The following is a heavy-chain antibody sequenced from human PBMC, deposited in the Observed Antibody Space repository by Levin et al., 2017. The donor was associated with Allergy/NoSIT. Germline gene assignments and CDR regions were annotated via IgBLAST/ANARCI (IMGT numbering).Heavy chain of an antibody. CDR1: GFTVSSTY. CDR2: IYSGGST. V-gene: IGHV3-53*01. J-gene: IGHJ4*02. D-gene: IGHD1-14*01. CDR3: ARYKSVLILFDY. Sequence: LSLTCAASGFTVSSTYMSWVRQAPGKGLEWVSVIYSGGSTYYADSVKGRFTISRDNSKNTLYLQMNSLRAEDTAVYYCARYKSVLILFDYWGQGTLVTVSS.